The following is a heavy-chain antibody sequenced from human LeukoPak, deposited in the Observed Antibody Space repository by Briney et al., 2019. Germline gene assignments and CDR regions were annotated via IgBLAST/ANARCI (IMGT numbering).Heavy chain of an antibody. CDR3: TTRYCSGGRCDY. D-gene: IGHD2-15*01. CDR2: IKSKTDGGTT. CDR1: GFTFSGSA. Sequence: PGGSLRLSCAASGFTFSGSAVHWVRQSSGKGLEWVGRIKSKTDGGTTDYAAPVKGRFTISRDDSKTTLYLQMNSLKTEDTAVYYCTTRYCSGGRCDYWGQGTLVTVSS. V-gene: IGHV3-15*01. J-gene: IGHJ4*02.